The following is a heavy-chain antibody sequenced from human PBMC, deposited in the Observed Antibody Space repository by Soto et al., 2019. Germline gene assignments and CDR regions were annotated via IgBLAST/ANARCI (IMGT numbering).Heavy chain of an antibody. Sequence: GASVKVSCKASGGTFSSYAISWVRQAPVQGLEWMGWIIPIFGTANYAQKFQGRVTITADESTSTAYMELSSLRSEDTAVYYCARRYDSIGCACDIWGEGTMVTVSS. J-gene: IGHJ3*02. V-gene: IGHV1-69*13. CDR2: IIPIFGTA. CDR1: GGTFSSYA. D-gene: IGHD3-22*01. CDR3: ARRYDSIGCACDI.